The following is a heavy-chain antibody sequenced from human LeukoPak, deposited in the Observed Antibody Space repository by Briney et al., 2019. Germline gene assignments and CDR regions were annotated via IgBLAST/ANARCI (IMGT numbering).Heavy chain of an antibody. J-gene: IGHJ5*02. D-gene: IGHD6-13*01. CDR3: AREGVAADPLDNWFDP. CDR2: IYHSGST. CDR1: GGSISSGGYS. V-gene: IGHV4-30-2*01. Sequence: SETLSLTCAVSGGSISSGGYSWSWIRQPPGKGLEWIGYIYHSGSTYYNPSLKSRVTISVDRSKNQFSLKLSFVTAADTAVYYCAREGVAADPLDNWFDPWGQGTLVTVSS.